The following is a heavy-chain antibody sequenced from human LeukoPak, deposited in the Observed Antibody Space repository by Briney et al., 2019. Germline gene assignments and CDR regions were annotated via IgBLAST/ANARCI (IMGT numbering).Heavy chain of an antibody. CDR3: AKDSQSFMVRGVIGDY. V-gene: IGHV3-30*18. CDR1: GFTFSSYG. J-gene: IGHJ4*02. Sequence: SGGSLRLSCAASGFTFSSYGMHWVRQAPGKGLEWVAVISYDGSNKYYADSVKGRFTISRDNSKNTLYLQMNSLRAEDTAVYYCAKDSQSFMVRGVIGDYWGQGTLVTVSS. CDR2: ISYDGSNK. D-gene: IGHD3-10*01.